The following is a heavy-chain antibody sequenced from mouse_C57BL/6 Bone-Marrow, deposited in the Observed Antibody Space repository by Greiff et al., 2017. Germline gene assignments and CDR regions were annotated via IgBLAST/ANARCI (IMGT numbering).Heavy chain of an antibody. CDR1: GFNIKNTY. CDR3: ALLLRYPYWYFDV. Sequence: VQLQQSVAELVRPGASVKLSCTASGFNIKNTYMHWVKQRPEQGLEWIGRIDPANGNTKYAPKFQGKGTITADTSSNTAYLQLSSLTSEDTAIYYCALLLRYPYWYFDVWGTGTTVTVSS. CDR2: IDPANGNT. V-gene: IGHV14-3*01. D-gene: IGHD1-1*01. J-gene: IGHJ1*03.